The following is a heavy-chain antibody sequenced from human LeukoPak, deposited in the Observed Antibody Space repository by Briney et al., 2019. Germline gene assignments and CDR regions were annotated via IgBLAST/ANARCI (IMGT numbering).Heavy chain of an antibody. V-gene: IGHV4-59*08. CDR3: ASLYGSGSDY. CDR1: GGXISSYY. D-gene: IGHD3-10*01. CDR2: IYYSGST. J-gene: IGHJ4*02. Sequence: PSETLSLTCTVSGGXISSYYCSWIRQPPGKGLEWIGYIYYSGSTNYNPSLKSRVTISVDTSKNQFSLKLSSVTAADTAVYYCASLYGSGSDYWGQGTMVTVSS.